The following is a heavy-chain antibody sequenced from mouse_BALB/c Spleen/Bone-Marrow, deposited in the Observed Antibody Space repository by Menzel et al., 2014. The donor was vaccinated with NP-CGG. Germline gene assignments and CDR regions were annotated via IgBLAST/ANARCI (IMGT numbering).Heavy chain of an antibody. J-gene: IGHJ4*01. CDR2: IYPGDGST. CDR1: GYTFXSYD. V-gene: IGHV1S56*01. Sequence: QVQLKDSGPELVKPGALVKISCKASGYTFXSYDINWVKQRPGQGLEWIGWIYPGDGSTKYDEKFKGKATLTADKSSSTAYMQLSSLTSENSAVYFCTRGGYGNYVGYGMDYWGQGTPVTVSS. D-gene: IGHD2-1*01. CDR3: TRGGYGNYVGYGMDY.